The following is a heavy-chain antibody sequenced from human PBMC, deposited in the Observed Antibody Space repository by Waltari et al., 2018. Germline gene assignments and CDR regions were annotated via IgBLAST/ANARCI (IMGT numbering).Heavy chain of an antibody. V-gene: IGHV1-69*02. J-gene: IGHJ4*02. D-gene: IGHD2-15*01. CDR3: ARGGYCSGGSCKYYFDY. CDR1: GGTFSSYT. CDR2: ILPILGIA. Sequence: QVQLVQSGAEVKKPGSSVKVSCKASGGTFSSYTISWVRQAPGQGLEWMGRILPILGIANYAQKFQGRVTITADKSMSTAYMELSSLRSEDTAVYYCARGGYCSGGSCKYYFDYWGQGTLVTVSS.